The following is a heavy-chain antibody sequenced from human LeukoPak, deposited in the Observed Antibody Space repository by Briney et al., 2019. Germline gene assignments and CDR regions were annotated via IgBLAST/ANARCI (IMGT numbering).Heavy chain of an antibody. CDR2: IIPIFGTA. V-gene: IGHV1-69*05. CDR3: ARDKGSSGWLGY. CDR1: GGTFSSYA. D-gene: IGHD6-19*01. J-gene: IGHJ4*02. Sequence: SVKVSCKASGGTFSSYAISWVRQAPGQGLEWMGGIIPIFGTANYAQKFQGRVTITTDESTSTAYMELSSLRSEDTAVYYCARDKGSSGWLGYWGQGTLVTVSS.